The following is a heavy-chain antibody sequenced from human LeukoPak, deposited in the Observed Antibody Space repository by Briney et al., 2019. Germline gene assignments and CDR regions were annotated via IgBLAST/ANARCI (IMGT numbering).Heavy chain of an antibody. CDR3: ATSPLGYSSGWHLDY. J-gene: IGHJ4*02. CDR1: GGSSSGYY. V-gene: IGHV4-34*01. CDR2: VNHSGGT. Sequence: SETLSLTCALYGGSSSGYYWSWIRQPPGKGLEWIGEVNHSGGTNYNPSLKSRVTISVDTSKNQFSLKLSSVTAADTAVYYCATSPLGYSSGWHLDYWGQGTLVTVSS. D-gene: IGHD6-19*01.